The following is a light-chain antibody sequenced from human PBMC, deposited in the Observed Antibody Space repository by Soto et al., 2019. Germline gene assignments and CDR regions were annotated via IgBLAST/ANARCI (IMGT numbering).Light chain of an antibody. Sequence: QSVLTQPPSVFGAPEQRVTISCSGSSSNIGAGYDVHWYQQLPGTAPKLLIYGNSNRPSGVPDRFSGSKSGTSASLAITGLHAEDEADYYCQSYDSSLSGSVFGGGTKLTVL. V-gene: IGLV1-40*01. CDR3: QSYDSSLSGSV. J-gene: IGLJ2*01. CDR2: GNS. CDR1: SSNIGAGYD.